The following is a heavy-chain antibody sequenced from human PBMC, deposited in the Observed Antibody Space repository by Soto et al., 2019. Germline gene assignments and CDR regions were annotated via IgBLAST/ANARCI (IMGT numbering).Heavy chain of an antibody. D-gene: IGHD6-13*01. CDR1: GGSMRNYF. J-gene: IGHJ4*02. V-gene: IGHV4-59*01. CDR3: AAGEASSRNLAPYYLDF. Sequence: SETLSLTCSVSGGSMRNYFWTWIRQPPGKGLEWIGYIHYSGTTSFFPSYNPSLRSRVTISEDTSKNQFSLKLLSVTTADTAVYFCAAGEASSRNLAPYYLDFRGKGTLVTVSS. CDR2: IHYSGTT.